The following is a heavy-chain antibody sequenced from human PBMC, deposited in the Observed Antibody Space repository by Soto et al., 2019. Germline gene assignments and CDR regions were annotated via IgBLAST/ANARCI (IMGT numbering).Heavy chain of an antibody. CDR1: GSGFISSG. V-gene: IGHV1-58*02. CDR3: SADSPDIGVGWWV. D-gene: IGHD2-15*01. Sequence: SVKVSCKTSGSGFISSGIQWVRQAHGQRLEWIGWIVAASGQTNYAQNFRGRVAITRDTSTATAYIELTGLTSEDTAVYFCSADSPDIGVGWWVWGQGTEVTVYS. J-gene: IGHJ6*02. CDR2: IVAASGQT.